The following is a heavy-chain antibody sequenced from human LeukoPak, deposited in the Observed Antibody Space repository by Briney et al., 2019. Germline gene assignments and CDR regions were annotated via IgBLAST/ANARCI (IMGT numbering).Heavy chain of an antibody. Sequence: GGSLRLSCPASGFTFTSYWMSWVRQAPGKGLEWVANIRQDGNENYYVDSVKGRFTISRDNAKNSLYLQMNSLRAEDTAVYYCARDQRLRCNSDYWGQGTLVTVSS. D-gene: IGHD4-17*01. J-gene: IGHJ4*02. CDR3: ARDQRLRCNSDY. CDR1: GFTFTSYW. CDR2: IRQDGNEN. V-gene: IGHV3-7*01.